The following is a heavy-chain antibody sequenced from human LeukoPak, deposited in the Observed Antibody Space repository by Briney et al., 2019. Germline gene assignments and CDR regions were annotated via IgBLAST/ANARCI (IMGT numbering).Heavy chain of an antibody. V-gene: IGHV4-30-4*01. CDR3: ARDQGGYDSSGYLGY. J-gene: IGHJ4*02. CDR2: IYYSGRT. CDR1: GGSLSGGDYY. Sequence: SETLSLTCTVSGGSLSGGDYYCRWIRQPPGKGREWIGYIYYSGRTYYNPSLKSRVTISVDTSKNQFSLKLSSVTAADTAVYYCARDQGGYDSSGYLGYWGQGTLVSVPS. D-gene: IGHD3-22*01.